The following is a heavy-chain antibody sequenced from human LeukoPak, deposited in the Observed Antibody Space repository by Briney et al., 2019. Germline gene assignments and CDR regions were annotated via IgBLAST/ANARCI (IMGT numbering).Heavy chain of an antibody. CDR3: AKEGTPVTGFVDN. V-gene: IGHV3-23*01. Sequence: GGSLRLSCAAPGFRLSSYAMSWVRQAPGKGLGWVSVMSGSGGTTYYADSVKGRFTISRDNSKNTLYLQMNSLRAEDTAVYYCAKEGTPVTGFVDNWGQGTLVTVSS. CDR2: MSGSGGTT. D-gene: IGHD3-9*01. CDR1: GFRLSSYA. J-gene: IGHJ4*02.